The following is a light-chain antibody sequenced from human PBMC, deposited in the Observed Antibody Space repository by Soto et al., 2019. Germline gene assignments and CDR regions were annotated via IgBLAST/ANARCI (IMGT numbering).Light chain of an antibody. CDR1: QSVSSN. Sequence: EIVMTQSPATLSLSPGERATLSCRASQSVSSNLAWYQQKPGQAPRLLIYGASTRATGIPARFSGSGSGTEFTLTLSSLQSEDFAVYYCQQYNNWPPSYTFGQGTKLEIK. CDR3: QQYNNWPPSYT. J-gene: IGKJ2*01. CDR2: GAS. V-gene: IGKV3-15*01.